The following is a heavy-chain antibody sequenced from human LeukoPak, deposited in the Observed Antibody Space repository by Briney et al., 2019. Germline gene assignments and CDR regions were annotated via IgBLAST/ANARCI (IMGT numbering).Heavy chain of an antibody. CDR1: GFSFSSYW. D-gene: IGHD1-14*01. J-gene: IGHJ4*02. Sequence: GGSLRLSCVASGFSFSSYWMHWVRQDPAKGLMWVARISSDGSDTKYGDSVKGRFTISRDNAKNTLYLQMNSLRAEDTAVYYCARDQTQTGPTTVDHWGQGTQVTVSS. V-gene: IGHV3-74*01. CDR3: ARDQTQTGPTTVDH. CDR2: ISSDGSDT.